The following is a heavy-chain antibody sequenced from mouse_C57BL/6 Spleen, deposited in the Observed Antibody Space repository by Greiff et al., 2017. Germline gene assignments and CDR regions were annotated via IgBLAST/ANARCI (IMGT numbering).Heavy chain of an antibody. J-gene: IGHJ1*03. CDR3: ARDYYGRSSNWDFDV. V-gene: IGHV1-19*01. CDR2: INPYNGGT. D-gene: IGHD1-1*01. Sequence: EVQLQQSGPVLVKPGASVKMSCKASGYTFTDYYMNWVKQSHGKSLEWIGVINPYNGGTSYNQKFKGKATLTVDKSSSTAYMELNSLTSEDSAVYYSARDYYGRSSNWDFDVWGTGTTVTVSS. CDR1: GYTFTDYY.